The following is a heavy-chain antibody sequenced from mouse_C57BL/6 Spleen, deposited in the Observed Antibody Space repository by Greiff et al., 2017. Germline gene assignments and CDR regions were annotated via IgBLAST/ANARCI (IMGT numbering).Heavy chain of an antibody. Sequence: QVQLKQSGPELVKPGASVKISCKASGYAFSSSWMNWVKQRPGKGLEWIGRIYPGDGDTNYNGKFKGKATLTADKSSSTAYMQLSSLTSEDSAVYCCAREGGTPRGFAYWGQGTLVTVSA. V-gene: IGHV1-82*01. D-gene: IGHD3-3*01. CDR1: GYAFSSSW. CDR2: IYPGDGDT. J-gene: IGHJ3*01. CDR3: AREGGTPRGFAY.